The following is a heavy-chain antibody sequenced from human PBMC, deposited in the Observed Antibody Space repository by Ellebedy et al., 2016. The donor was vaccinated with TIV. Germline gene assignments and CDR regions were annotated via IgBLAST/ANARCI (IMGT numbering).Heavy chain of an antibody. CDR2: IVSSGREA. CDR1: GFTFSISG. D-gene: IGHD3-3*01. CDR3: TRDGSEWSRDY. Sequence: GESLKISXAASGFTFSISGMTWVRQAPGKGLEWVATIVSSGREAYYADPLKGRFTISRDKAMNSVYLQLNSLSVEDTAVYYCTRDGSEWSRDYWGQGTLVTVSS. J-gene: IGHJ4*02. V-gene: IGHV3-21*06.